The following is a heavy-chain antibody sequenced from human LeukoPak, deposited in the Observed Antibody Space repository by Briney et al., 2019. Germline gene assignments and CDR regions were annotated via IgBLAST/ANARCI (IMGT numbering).Heavy chain of an antibody. J-gene: IGHJ4*02. CDR3: TIYYYGSGRRYFDD. CDR1: GFTFSSYA. CDR2: ISAAGGST. D-gene: IGHD3-10*01. Sequence: PGGSLRLSCAASGFTFSSYAMSWVRQAPGKGLEWVSTISAAGGSTYYADSVKGRFTISRDNSKNTLYVQMNSLRPEHTAVYYCTIYYYGSGRRYFDDWGQGTLVTVSS. V-gene: IGHV3-23*01.